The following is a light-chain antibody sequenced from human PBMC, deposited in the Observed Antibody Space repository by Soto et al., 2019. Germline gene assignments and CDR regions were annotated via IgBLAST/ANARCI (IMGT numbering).Light chain of an antibody. Sequence: QSALTQPASVSGSPGQSITITCTGTSSDVGGYNYVSWFQQHPGKAPKLMIYDVSNRPLGVPYRFSGSKSGNTASLTISGLQAEDEADYYCSSYTTSSTVFGGGTKLTVL. J-gene: IGLJ3*02. CDR3: SSYTTSSTV. CDR1: SSDVGGYNY. CDR2: DVS. V-gene: IGLV2-14*03.